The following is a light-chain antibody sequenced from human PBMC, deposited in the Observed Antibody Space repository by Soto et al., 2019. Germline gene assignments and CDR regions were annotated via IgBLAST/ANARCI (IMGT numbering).Light chain of an antibody. CDR2: AAS. J-gene: IGKJ1*01. V-gene: IGKV1-6*01. Sequence: AIQMTQSPSSLSASVGDRGTITCRASQGIRRDLGWYQQKPGKAPKLLIYAASSLQSGVPSRFSGSGSGTDFTLTISSLQPEDCATYYCLQDYNYPRTFGQGTKVEIK. CDR1: QGIRRD. CDR3: LQDYNYPRT.